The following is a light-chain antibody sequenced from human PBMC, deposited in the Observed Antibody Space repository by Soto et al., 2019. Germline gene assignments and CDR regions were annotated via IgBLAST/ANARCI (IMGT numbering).Light chain of an antibody. CDR2: KAS. CDR1: QSISSW. CDR3: QQRSNWPLT. Sequence: DIQMTQSPSTLSASVGDRVTITCRASQSISSWLAWYQQKPGKAPKLLIYKASSLESGDPSRFSGSGSGTEVTLTISSLEPEDFAVYYCQQRSNWPLTFGGGTKVEIK. V-gene: IGKV1-5*03. J-gene: IGKJ4*01.